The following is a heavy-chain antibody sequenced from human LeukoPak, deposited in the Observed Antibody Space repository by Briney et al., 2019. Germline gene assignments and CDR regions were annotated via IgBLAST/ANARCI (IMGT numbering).Heavy chain of an antibody. D-gene: IGHD3-22*01. V-gene: IGHV5-51*01. CDR2: IYPADSAT. J-gene: IGHJ4*02. Sequence: GESLKISCKGSGYSFFSYWIGGVRQLPGTGLEWMGIIYPADSATTYSPSFQGQITISADKSITTPYLQWSSLKASDTAMYYCARQRRGYDSSGFDYWGQGTLVSVSS. CDR1: GYSFFSYW. CDR3: ARQRRGYDSSGFDY.